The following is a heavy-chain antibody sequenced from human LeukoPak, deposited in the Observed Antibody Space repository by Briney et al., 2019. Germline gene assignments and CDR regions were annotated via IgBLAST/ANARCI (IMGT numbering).Heavy chain of an antibody. Sequence: PGESLKISCKGSGYSFARNWVGWIRQMPGKGLEWMGIINPVDFDTRYSPSFQGQVTMPADRSISTAYLQWSSLKASDSATYYCARHVRDTSDSSRRFDYWGQGSLVTVSS. CDR2: INPVDFDT. CDR3: ARHVRDTSDSSRRFDY. D-gene: IGHD2-21*01. V-gene: IGHV5-51*01. J-gene: IGHJ4*02. CDR1: GYSFARNW.